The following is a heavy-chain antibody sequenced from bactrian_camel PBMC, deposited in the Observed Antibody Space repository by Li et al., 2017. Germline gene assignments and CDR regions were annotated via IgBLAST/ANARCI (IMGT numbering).Heavy chain of an antibody. CDR3: TAGPGGWAYCGDRPYEYNI. CDR1: EYSYRTYC. J-gene: IGHJ4*01. D-gene: IGHD3*01. CDR2: IANDGIT. V-gene: IGHV3S53*01. Sequence: QVQLVESGGGSVQAGGSLRLSCEASEYSYRTYCMGWFRQGPGKERERVAMIANDGITTYADSVKGRFTISKDDAKNILYLQMRSLKLEDTAMYYCTAGPGGWAYCGDRPYEYNIWGQGTQVTVS.